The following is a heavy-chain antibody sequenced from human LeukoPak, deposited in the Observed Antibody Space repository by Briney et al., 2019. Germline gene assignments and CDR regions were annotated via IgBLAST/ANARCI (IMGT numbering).Heavy chain of an antibody. D-gene: IGHD5-12*01. Sequence: GGSLRLSCAASEFSVGSNYMTWVRQAPGKGLEWVSLIYSGGSTYYADSVKGRFTISRDNSKNTLYLQMNSLRAEDTAVYYCARGSSGYHNTGGQGTLVTVSS. J-gene: IGHJ4*02. V-gene: IGHV3-66*01. CDR2: IYSGGST. CDR1: EFSVGSNY. CDR3: ARGSSGYHNT.